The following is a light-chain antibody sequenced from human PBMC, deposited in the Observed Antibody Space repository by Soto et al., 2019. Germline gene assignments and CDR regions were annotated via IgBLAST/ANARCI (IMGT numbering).Light chain of an antibody. CDR1: SSDVGAFNY. J-gene: IGLJ1*01. CDR2: DVS. Sequence: QSVLTQPASVSGSPGQSIAISCTGTSSDVGAFNYVSWYQQHPGKAPKFMIFDVSSRPSGVSDRFSGSKSGNTASLTFSGLQTEDEADYYCASYTTSSTYVFGTGTKVTVL. V-gene: IGLV2-14*03. CDR3: ASYTTSSTYV.